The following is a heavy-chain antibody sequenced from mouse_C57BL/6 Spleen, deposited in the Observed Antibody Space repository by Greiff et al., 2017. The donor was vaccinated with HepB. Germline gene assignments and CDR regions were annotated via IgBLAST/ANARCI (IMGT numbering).Heavy chain of an antibody. J-gene: IGHJ2*01. V-gene: IGHV1-64*01. CDR2: IHPDSGST. CDR1: GYTFTSYW. Sequence: QVQLQQPGAELVKPGASVKLSCKASGYTFTSYWMHWVKQRPGQGLEWIGMIHPDSGSTNYNEKFKSKATLTVDKSSSTAYMQLSSLTSEDSAFYYCATIYYYGLFDYWGQGTTLTVSS. CDR3: ATIYYYGLFDY. D-gene: IGHD1-1*01.